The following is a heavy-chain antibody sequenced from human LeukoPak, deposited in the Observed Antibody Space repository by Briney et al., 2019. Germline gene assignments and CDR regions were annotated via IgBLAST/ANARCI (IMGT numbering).Heavy chain of an antibody. J-gene: IGHJ6*02. D-gene: IGHD6-13*01. CDR1: GFTFSSYA. CDR3: AKLMAGYSSSWYGDYYYYYGMDA. Sequence: GGSLRLSCAASGFTFSSYAMSWVRQAPGKGLEWVSAISGSGGSTYYADSVKGRFTISRDNSKNTLYLQMNSLRAEDTAVYYCAKLMAGYSSSWYGDYYYYYGMDAWGQGTTVTVSS. CDR2: ISGSGGST. V-gene: IGHV3-23*01.